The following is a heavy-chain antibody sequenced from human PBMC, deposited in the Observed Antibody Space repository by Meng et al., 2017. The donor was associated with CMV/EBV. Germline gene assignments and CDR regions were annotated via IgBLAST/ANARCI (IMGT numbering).Heavy chain of an antibody. CDR1: SYS. Sequence: SYSMNWVRQAAGKGLEWVSSISSSSSYIYYADSVKGRFTISRDNAKNSLYLQMNSLRAEDTAVYYCARDGYYDFWSGYYAKNWFDPWGQGTLVTVSS. J-gene: IGHJ5*02. CDR3: ARDGYYDFWSGYYAKNWFDP. CDR2: ISSSSSYI. D-gene: IGHD3-3*01. V-gene: IGHV3-21*01.